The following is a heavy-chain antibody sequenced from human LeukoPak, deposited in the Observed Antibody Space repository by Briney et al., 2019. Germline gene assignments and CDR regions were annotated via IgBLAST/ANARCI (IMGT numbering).Heavy chain of an antibody. J-gene: IGHJ4*02. Sequence: GGSLRLSCAASGFTFSSYAMHWVRQAPGKGLEWVAVISYDGSNKYYADSVKGRFTISRDNSKNTLYLQMNSLRAEDTAVYYCARDRPFDYWGQGTLVTVSS. CDR1: GFTFSSYA. CDR3: ARDRPFDY. V-gene: IGHV3-30-3*01. CDR2: ISYDGSNK.